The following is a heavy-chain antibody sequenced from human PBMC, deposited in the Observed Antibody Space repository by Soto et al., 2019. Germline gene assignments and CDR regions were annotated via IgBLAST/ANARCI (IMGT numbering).Heavy chain of an antibody. D-gene: IGHD6-13*01. Sequence: AGGSLRLSCAASGFTFSSYWMSWVRQAPGKGLEWVANIKQDGSEKYYVDSVKGRFTISRDNAKNSLYLQMNSLRAEDTAVYYCARDLRSSWPAYFDYWGQGTLVTVSS. CDR2: IKQDGSEK. V-gene: IGHV3-7*01. CDR3: ARDLRSSWPAYFDY. J-gene: IGHJ4*02. CDR1: GFTFSSYW.